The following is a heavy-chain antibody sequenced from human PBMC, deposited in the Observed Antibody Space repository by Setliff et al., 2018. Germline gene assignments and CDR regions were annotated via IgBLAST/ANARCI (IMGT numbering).Heavy chain of an antibody. CDR2: VFFTGDT. CDR1: GDSINDYY. CDR3: ARDEGGFLQLDH. Sequence: PSETLSLTCTVSGDSINDYYWTWIRQPPGKGLEWIGYVFFTGDTDYNPSLGSRVTISLDRSKTQFSLKLSSVTAEDTAMYYGARDEGGFLQLDHWGLGNLVTVSS. V-gene: IGHV4-59*01. D-gene: IGHD3-16*01. J-gene: IGHJ4*02.